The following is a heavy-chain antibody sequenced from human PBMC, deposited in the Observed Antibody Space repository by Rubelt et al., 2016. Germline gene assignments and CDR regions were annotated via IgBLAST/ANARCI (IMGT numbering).Heavy chain of an antibody. CDR3: AREVRYPPYGMDV. Sequence: GSLRLSCAASGFTFSSYAMSWVRQAPGKGLEWIGSIYYSGSTYYNPSLKSRVTISVDTSKNQFSLKLSSVTAADTAVYYCAREVRYPPYGMDVWGQGTTVTVSS. V-gene: IGHV4-39*07. J-gene: IGHJ6*02. CDR2: IYYSGST. CDR1: GFTFSSYA. D-gene: IGHD3-9*01.